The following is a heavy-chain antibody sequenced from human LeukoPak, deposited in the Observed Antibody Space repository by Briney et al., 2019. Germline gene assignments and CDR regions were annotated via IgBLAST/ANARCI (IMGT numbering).Heavy chain of an antibody. CDR1: GFTFSNAW. D-gene: IGHD1-26*01. CDR3: TTLWDYYYMDV. Sequence: GGSLRLSCAASGFTFSNAWMSWVRQAPGKGLEWVGRIKSKTDGGTTDYAAPVKGRFTISRDDSKNTLYLQMNSLRTEDTAVYYCTTLWDYYYMDVWGKGTTVTVSS. V-gene: IGHV3-15*01. J-gene: IGHJ6*03. CDR2: IKSKTDGGTT.